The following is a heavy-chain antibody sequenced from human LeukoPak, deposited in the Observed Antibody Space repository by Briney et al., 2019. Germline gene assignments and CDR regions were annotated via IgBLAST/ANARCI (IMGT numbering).Heavy chain of an antibody. V-gene: IGHV4-34*01. D-gene: IGHD1-26*01. CDR3: TRGMRYSESYLAEY. Sequence: PSETLSLTCAVYGGSFSGYYWSWIRQPPGKGLECIGYIYYTAGSYYNPSLRGRVTMSIDTSRNQFSLKLSSVTAADTAVYHCTRGMRYSESYLAEYWGQGTLVTVSS. CDR2: IYYTAGS. J-gene: IGHJ4*02. CDR1: GGSFSGYY.